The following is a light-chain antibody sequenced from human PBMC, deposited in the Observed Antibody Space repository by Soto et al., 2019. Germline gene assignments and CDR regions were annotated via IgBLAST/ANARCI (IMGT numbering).Light chain of an antibody. J-gene: IGKJ1*01. V-gene: IGKV4-1*01. CDR2: WAS. CDR3: QQYYSIPRT. Sequence: DIVMTQSPDSLAVSLGERATINCESSQSVLYSSDNKNYLGWFQQKQGQPPKLLIYWASTRESGVPDRFSGSGSGTDFTLTISSLQAEDVAVYYCQQYYSIPRTFGQGTKVEIK. CDR1: QSVLYSSDNKNY.